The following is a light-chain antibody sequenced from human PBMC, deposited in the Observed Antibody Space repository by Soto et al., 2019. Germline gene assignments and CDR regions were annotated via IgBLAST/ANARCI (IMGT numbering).Light chain of an antibody. J-gene: IGKJ4*01. CDR1: QGISSY. Sequence: QLTQSPSSLSASVGDRVTITCRASQGISSYLGWYQQKPGKAPNLLIYDASTLHSGVPSRFSGGGSGTDFTITISSLQPEDFATYYCQQVNVYPSTFGGGTKVEIK. V-gene: IGKV1-9*01. CDR3: QQVNVYPST. CDR2: DAS.